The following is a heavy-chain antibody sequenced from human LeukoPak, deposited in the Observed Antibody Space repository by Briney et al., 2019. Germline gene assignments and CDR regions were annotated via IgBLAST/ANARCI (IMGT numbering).Heavy chain of an antibody. CDR2: ISWNSGSI. CDR3: AKDIEHDYVWGSNYGMDV. J-gene: IGHJ6*02. D-gene: IGHD3-16*01. V-gene: IGHV3-9*01. CDR1: GFTFDDYA. Sequence: PGRSLRLSCAASGFTFDDYAMHWVRQAPGKGLEWVSGISWNSGSIGYADSVKGRFTISRDNAKNSLYLQMNSLRAEDTALYYCAKDIEHDYVWGSNYGMDVWGQGTTVTVSS.